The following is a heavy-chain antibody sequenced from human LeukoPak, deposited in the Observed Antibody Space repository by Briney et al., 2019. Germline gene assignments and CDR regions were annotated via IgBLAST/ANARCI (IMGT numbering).Heavy chain of an antibody. D-gene: IGHD3-22*01. CDR2: ISAYNGNT. CDR3: ARVYYYDSSGYYPN. J-gene: IGHJ4*02. V-gene: IGHV1-18*01. CDR1: GYTFTSYG. Sequence: ASVKVSCKASGYTFTSYGIGWVRQAPGQGLEWMGWISAYNGNTNYAQKLQGRVTMTTDTSTSTAYMELRSLRSDDTAVYYCARVYYYDSSGYYPNWGQGTLVTVSS.